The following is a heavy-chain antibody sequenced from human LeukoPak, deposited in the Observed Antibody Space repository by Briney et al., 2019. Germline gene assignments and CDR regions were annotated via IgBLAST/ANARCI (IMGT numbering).Heavy chain of an antibody. J-gene: IGHJ4*02. Sequence: GGTLRLSCAASGFTFNSYGMSWVRQAPGKGLEWVSSIKWNGGSTGYADSVKGRFTISRDNAKNSLYLQMNSLRAEDTALYYCAKDTEWELLYYFDYWGQGTLVTVSS. V-gene: IGHV3-20*04. CDR2: IKWNGGST. CDR3: AKDTEWELLYYFDY. D-gene: IGHD1-26*01. CDR1: GFTFNSYG.